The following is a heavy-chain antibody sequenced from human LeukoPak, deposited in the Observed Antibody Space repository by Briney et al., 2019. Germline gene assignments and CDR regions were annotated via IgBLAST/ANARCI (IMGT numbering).Heavy chain of an antibody. CDR1: GGSISSGGYY. V-gene: IGHV4-61*08. J-gene: IGHJ4*02. CDR2: IYYSGST. CDR3: ARGPKKYYYDSSGYLLN. D-gene: IGHD3-22*01. Sequence: SETLSLTCTVSGGSISSGGYYWSWIRQHPGKGLEWIGYIYYSGSTNYNPSLKSRVTISVDTSKNQFSLKLSSVTAADTAVYYCARGPKKYYYDSSGYLLNWGQGTLVTVSS.